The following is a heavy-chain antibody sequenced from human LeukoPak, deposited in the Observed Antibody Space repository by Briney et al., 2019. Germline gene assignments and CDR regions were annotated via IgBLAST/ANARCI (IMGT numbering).Heavy chain of an antibody. D-gene: IGHD2/OR15-2a*01. Sequence: PSETLSLTCTVSGGSISSGDYFWGWIRQHPGKGLEWIGYIYYSGSTYYNPSLKSRVTISVDTSKNQFSLKLSSVTAADTAVYYCAGQELTFFAFDIWGQGTMVTVSS. V-gene: IGHV4-31*03. CDR3: AGQELTFFAFDI. J-gene: IGHJ3*02. CDR2: IYYSGST. CDR1: GGSISSGDYF.